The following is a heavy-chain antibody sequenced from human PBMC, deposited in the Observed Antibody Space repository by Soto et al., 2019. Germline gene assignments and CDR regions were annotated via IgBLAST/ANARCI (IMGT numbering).Heavy chain of an antibody. CDR1: GFSLTTSGVG. Sequence: QITLKESGPPLVKPTQTLTLTCTFSGFSLTTSGVGVGWIRQPPGKALEWLALIYWDDDKRYNPSLKSRLTITKDSSKNRVLLTMTNMDPVDTATFYCAHSDTAVDPGDLRDYYYYMDVWGKGTTVTVSS. J-gene: IGHJ6*03. V-gene: IGHV2-5*02. CDR2: IYWDDDK. CDR3: AHSDTAVDPGDLRDYYYYMDV. D-gene: IGHD2-21*02.